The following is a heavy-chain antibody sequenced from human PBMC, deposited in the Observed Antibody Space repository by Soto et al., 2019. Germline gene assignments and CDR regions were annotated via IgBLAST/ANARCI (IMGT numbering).Heavy chain of an antibody. D-gene: IGHD1-1*01. CDR3: AREERLHYYHYGMDV. Sequence: HPGGSLRLSCAASGFTVSSDYMSWVRQAPGKGLEWVSVIYSGGSTYYADSVKGRFTISRDNSKNTLYLQMNSLRAEDTAVYYCAREERLHYYHYGMDVWGQGTTVTVSS. CDR1: GFTVSSDY. CDR2: IYSGGST. V-gene: IGHV3-53*01. J-gene: IGHJ6*02.